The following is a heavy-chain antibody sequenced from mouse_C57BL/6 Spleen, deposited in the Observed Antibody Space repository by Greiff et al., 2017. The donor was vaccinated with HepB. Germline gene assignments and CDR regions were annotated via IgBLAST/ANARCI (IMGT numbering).Heavy chain of an antibody. D-gene: IGHD1-1*01. CDR3: ARGGYYGYFDY. CDR2: IWSGGST. Sequence: QVQLQQSGPGLVQPSQSLSITCTVSGFSLTSYGVHWVRQSPGKGLEWLGVIWSGGSTDYNAAFISRLSISKDNSKSQVFFKMNSLQADDTAIYYCARGGYYGYFDYWGQGTTLTVSS. J-gene: IGHJ2*01. V-gene: IGHV2-2*01. CDR1: GFSLTSYG.